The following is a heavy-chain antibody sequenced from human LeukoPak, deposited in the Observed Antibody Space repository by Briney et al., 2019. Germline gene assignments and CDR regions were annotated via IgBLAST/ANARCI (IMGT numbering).Heavy chain of an antibody. Sequence: PGGSLRLSCAASGFTVSSNYMSWVRQAPGKGLEWVSVIYSGGSTYYADSVKGRFTISRDNSKNTLYLQMNSLRAEDTAVYYCARKKDSSSSFDYWGQGTLVTVSS. V-gene: IGHV3-66*01. CDR3: ARKKDSSSSFDY. J-gene: IGHJ4*02. CDR1: GFTVSSNY. CDR2: IYSGGST. D-gene: IGHD6-6*01.